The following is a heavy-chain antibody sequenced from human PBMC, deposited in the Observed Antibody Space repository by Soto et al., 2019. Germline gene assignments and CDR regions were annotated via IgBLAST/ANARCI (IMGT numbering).Heavy chain of an antibody. CDR3: ARDHAYGIPDY. V-gene: IGHV1-3*01. J-gene: IGHJ4*02. CDR1: GYTFTSYA. Sequence: QVQLVQSGAEVKKPGASVKVSCKASGYTFTSYAMHWVRQAPGHRLEWMGWINAGNGNTKYSQKFQGRVTITRDTFASTAYMELSSLRSEDTAVYYCARDHAYGIPDYRGQGTLVTVSS. CDR2: INAGNGNT. D-gene: IGHD2-21*01.